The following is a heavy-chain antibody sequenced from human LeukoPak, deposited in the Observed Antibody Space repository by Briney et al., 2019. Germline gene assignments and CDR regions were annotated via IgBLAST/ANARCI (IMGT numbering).Heavy chain of an antibody. V-gene: IGHV3-30-3*01. CDR3: ARGVGNWSYDS. J-gene: IGHJ5*01. Sequence: PGGSLRLSCTASGFTFSSYAIHWARQAPGKGLEWVAVISIDGNNKFFADSVKGRFTISRDNSKNTVYLQMNSLRGEDTAIYYCARGVGNWSYDSWGQGSLVIVSS. CDR1: GFTFSSYA. D-gene: IGHD1-7*01. CDR2: ISIDGNNK.